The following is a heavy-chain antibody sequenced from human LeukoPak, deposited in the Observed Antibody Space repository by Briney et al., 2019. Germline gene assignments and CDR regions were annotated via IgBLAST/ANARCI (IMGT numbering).Heavy chain of an antibody. V-gene: IGHV3-43*02. Sequence: GGSLRLSCAAPGFFFDNYAIHWVRQAPGKGLEWVSLISGDGGSTFYADSVRGRFTISRDNSKNTLYLQVSSLRGDDTAVYYCAQGRGTNSGPTLDYWGQGTLVTVSS. CDR3: AQGRGTNSGPTLDY. J-gene: IGHJ4*02. CDR2: ISGDGGST. D-gene: IGHD6-19*01. CDR1: GFFFDNYA.